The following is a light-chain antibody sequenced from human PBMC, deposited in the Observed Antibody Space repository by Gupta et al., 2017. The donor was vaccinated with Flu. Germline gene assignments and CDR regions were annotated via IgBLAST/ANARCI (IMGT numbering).Light chain of an antibody. J-gene: IGLJ7*01. CDR3: ATWDSRLSASV. Sequence: QSVLTQPPSVSAAPGQKVTISCPGSSSNIGNNYVSWYQQLPGTTPKLLIYDNNKRPSGIPDRFSGSKSGTSATLAINGLQTGEEADYYCATWDSRLSASVFGGGTQMTVL. CDR2: DNN. CDR1: SSNIGNNY. V-gene: IGLV1-51*01.